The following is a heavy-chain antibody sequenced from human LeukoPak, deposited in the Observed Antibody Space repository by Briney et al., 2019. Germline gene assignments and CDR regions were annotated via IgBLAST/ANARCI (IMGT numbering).Heavy chain of an antibody. Sequence: ASLKLSRNASGYTFTGFYIHWVRQAPGQGLGLVGWLNANTGDANDAQKIQCRVTVTRDTSISTAYMELRRLRSDDTAIYYSATSGRTTADSQFGHWGQGTLVTVSS. CDR3: ATSGRTTADSQFGH. J-gene: IGHJ4*02. CDR2: LNANTGDA. V-gene: IGHV1-2*02. CDR1: GYTFTGFY. D-gene: IGHD6-13*01.